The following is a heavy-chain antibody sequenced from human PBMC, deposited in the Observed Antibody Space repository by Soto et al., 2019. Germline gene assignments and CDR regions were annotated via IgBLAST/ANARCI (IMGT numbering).Heavy chain of an antibody. J-gene: IGHJ3*02. V-gene: IGHV3-21*01. CDR3: ARDPPYSSAEGDAFDI. D-gene: IGHD6-25*01. CDR1: GFTFSSYS. CDR2: ISSSSSYI. Sequence: EVQLVESGGGLVKPGGSLRLSGAASGFTFSSYSMNWVGQPPGKGLEWVSSISSSSSYIYYADSLKGRFTISRDNAKNSLYLQMNSLRAEDTAVYYCARDPPYSSAEGDAFDIGGHGTMVTVSS.